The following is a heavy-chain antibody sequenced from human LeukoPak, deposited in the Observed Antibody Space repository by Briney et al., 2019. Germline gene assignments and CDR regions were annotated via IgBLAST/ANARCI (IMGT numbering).Heavy chain of an antibody. Sequence: PGRSLRLSCAASGFTFSSYAMHWVRQAPGKGPEWVAVISYDGSNKYYADSVKGRFTISRDNSKNTLYLQMNSLRAEDTAVYYCARIVVVAAAGFDYWGQGTLVTVSS. CDR3: ARIVVVAAAGFDY. J-gene: IGHJ4*02. D-gene: IGHD2-15*01. CDR1: GFTFSSYA. CDR2: ISYDGSNK. V-gene: IGHV3-30-3*01.